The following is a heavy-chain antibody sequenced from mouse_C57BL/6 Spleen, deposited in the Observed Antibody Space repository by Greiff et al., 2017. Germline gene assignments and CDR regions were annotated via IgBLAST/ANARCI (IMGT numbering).Heavy chain of an antibody. J-gene: IGHJ4*01. CDR2: IRSKSSNYAT. V-gene: IGHV10-3*01. CDR3: VREGFIDYGIYYYAMDY. D-gene: IGHD1-1*01. CDR1: GFTFNTYA. Sequence: EVKLVESGGGLVQPKGSLKLSCAASGFTFNTYAMHWVRQAPGKGLEWVARIRSKSSNYATYYADSVKDRFTISRDDSQSMLYLQMNNLKTEDTAMYYCVREGFIDYGIYYYAMDYWGQGTSVTVSS.